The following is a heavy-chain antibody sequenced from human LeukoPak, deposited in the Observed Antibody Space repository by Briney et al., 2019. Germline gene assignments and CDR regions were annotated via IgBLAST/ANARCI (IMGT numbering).Heavy chain of an antibody. Sequence: PSQTLSLTCTVSGGSISSYYWSWIRQPPGKGLEWIGCIYYSGSTNYNPSLKSRVTISVDTSKNQFSLKLRSVTAADTAVYYCARLDYGDYVFDYWGQGTLVTVSS. CDR2: IYYSGST. V-gene: IGHV4-59*01. CDR1: GGSISSYY. CDR3: ARLDYGDYVFDY. J-gene: IGHJ4*02. D-gene: IGHD4-17*01.